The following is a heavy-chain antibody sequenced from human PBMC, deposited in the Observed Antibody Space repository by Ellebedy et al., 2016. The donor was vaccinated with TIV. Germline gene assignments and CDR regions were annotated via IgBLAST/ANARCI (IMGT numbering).Heavy chain of an antibody. CDR3: ARGSDSAIPQFDY. J-gene: IGHJ4*02. CDR1: GYTFTNYA. CDR2: INTDNANT. V-gene: IGHV1-3*04. Sequence: AASVKVSCKASGYTFTNYAIHWVRQAPGQRLEWMGWINTDNANTKYSQKFQGRVTFTRDTSASTAYMELRSLTFDDTAVYYCARGSDSAIPQFDYWGQGTLVTVSS. D-gene: IGHD2-2*02.